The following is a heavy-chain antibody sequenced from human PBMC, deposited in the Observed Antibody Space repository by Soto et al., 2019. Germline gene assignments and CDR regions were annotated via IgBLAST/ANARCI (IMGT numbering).Heavy chain of an antibody. CDR2: IKQDGSEK. V-gene: IGHV3-7*01. Sequence: GGSLRLSCAASGFTFSSYWMSWVRQAPGKGLEWVANIKQDGSEKYYVDSVKGRFTISRDNAKNSLYLQMNSLRAEDTAVYYCARYGSGSYYEAKYYYYYMDVWGKGTTVTVSS. J-gene: IGHJ6*03. CDR1: GFTFSSYW. D-gene: IGHD3-10*01. CDR3: ARYGSGSYYEAKYYYYYMDV.